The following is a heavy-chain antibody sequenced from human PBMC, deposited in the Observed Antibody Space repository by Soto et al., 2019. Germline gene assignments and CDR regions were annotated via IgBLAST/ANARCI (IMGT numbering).Heavy chain of an antibody. Sequence: TGGSLRLSCAASGFTFRSYGMHWVRLAPGKGLEWVAVISFDGNNKYYADSVKGRFTISRDNSDNSLYLQMNSLRAEDTAVYFCAKDKSSSGTYGLDVWGQGTTVTVSS. D-gene: IGHD6-13*01. V-gene: IGHV3-30*18. J-gene: IGHJ6*02. CDR2: ISFDGNNK. CDR3: AKDKSSSGTYGLDV. CDR1: GFTFRSYG.